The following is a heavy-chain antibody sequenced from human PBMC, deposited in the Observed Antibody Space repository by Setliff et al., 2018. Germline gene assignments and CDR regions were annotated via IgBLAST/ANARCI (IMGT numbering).Heavy chain of an antibody. CDR1: GGSISSGSYY. V-gene: IGHV4-61*01. Sequence: SETLSLTCTVSGGSISSGSYYWSWIRQAPGKGLEWIGYIYYGGSTNYNPSLNSRVAISVDTSENQFSLRLNSVTAADTAVYYCARLWISYESITYFYPKYFDFWGQGTLVTVSS. CDR3: ARLWISYESITYFYPKYFDF. J-gene: IGHJ4*02. CDR2: IYYGGST. D-gene: IGHD3-22*01.